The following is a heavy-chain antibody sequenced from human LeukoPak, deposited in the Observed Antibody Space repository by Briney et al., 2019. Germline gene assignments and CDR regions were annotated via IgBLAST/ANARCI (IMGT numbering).Heavy chain of an antibody. CDR2: IKKDGSEK. CDR1: GFTFSSYW. V-gene: IGHV3-7*01. Sequence: TGGSMRLSCAASGFTFSSYWMSWVRQAPGKGLEWVANIKKDGSEKYYVDSVKGRFTISRDNAKNSLYLQMNSLRAEDTAVYYCARLLCYDSSGYNYWGQGTLVTVSS. D-gene: IGHD3-22*01. J-gene: IGHJ4*02. CDR3: ARLLCYDSSGYNY.